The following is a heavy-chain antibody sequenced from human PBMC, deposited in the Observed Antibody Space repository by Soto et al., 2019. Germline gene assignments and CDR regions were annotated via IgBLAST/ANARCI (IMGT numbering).Heavy chain of an antibody. J-gene: IGHJ6*02. CDR1: GGSISTGGHY. D-gene: IGHD4-17*01. V-gene: IGHV4-31*03. CDR2: IYYSGST. CDR3: ARDSMVTTTLLDV. Sequence: QVQLQESGPGLVKPSQTLSLTCTVSGGSISTGGHYWSWIRQHPGKGLELIGYIYYSGSTHYKPSLKSRVTISVDTSKNPLSLKLTSVTAADTAVYYCARDSMVTTTLLDVWGQGTTVTVSS.